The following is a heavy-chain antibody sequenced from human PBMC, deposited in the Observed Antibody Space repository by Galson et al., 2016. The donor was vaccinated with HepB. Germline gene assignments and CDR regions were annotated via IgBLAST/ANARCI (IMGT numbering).Heavy chain of an antibody. Sequence: SLRLSCAASGFNFRNYAMHWVRQAPGKGLEFVSAIGFDGTSLFYADSVAGRFIISRDSSKNTVFFQMSSLRVDDTAVYYCVKGQQLVYDAFDIWGRGTMVTGSS. V-gene: IGHV3-64*05. CDR1: GFNFRNYA. CDR3: VKGQQLVYDAFDI. CDR2: IGFDGTSL. D-gene: IGHD6-13*01. J-gene: IGHJ3*02.